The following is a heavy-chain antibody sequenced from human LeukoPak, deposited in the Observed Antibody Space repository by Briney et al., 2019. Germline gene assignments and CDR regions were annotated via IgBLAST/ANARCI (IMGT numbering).Heavy chain of an antibody. J-gene: IGHJ4*02. D-gene: IGHD5-12*01. CDR1: GFSFTNYA. CDR3: AKGAYDYIEIAYFDY. V-gene: IGHV3-23*01. Sequence: PWGSLRLSCVASGFSFTNYAMNWVRQAPGKGLEWVSLIIGSSGSTFYADSVKGRFTISRDKSKNTLYLLMNSLRAEDTAVYYCAKGAYDYIEIAYFDYWGQGSLVTVSS. CDR2: IIGSSGST.